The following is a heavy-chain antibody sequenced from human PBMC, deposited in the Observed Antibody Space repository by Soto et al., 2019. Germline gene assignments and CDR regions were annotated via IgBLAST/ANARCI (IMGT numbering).Heavy chain of an antibody. V-gene: IGHV3-30-3*01. CDR3: ARPNRHYYYYGMDV. Sequence: QVQLVESGGGVVQPGRSLRLSCAASGFTFSSYAMHWVRQAPGKGLEWVAVISYDGSNKYYADSVKGRFTISRDNSKNTLYLQMNSLRAEYTAVYYCARPNRHYYYYGMDVWGQGTTVTVSS. CDR2: ISYDGSNK. J-gene: IGHJ6*02. D-gene: IGHD7-27*01. CDR1: GFTFSSYA.